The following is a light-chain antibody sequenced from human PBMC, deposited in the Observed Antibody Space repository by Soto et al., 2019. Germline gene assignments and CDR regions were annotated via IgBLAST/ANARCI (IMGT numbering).Light chain of an antibody. Sequence: EIVLTQSPATLSLSPGERATLSCRASQSVSSQLAWYQHKPGQAPRLLIYDASNRATGIPDRFSGSGSGTDFTLTISSLEPEDFAVYYGAQRVCPWTVGQVTKVDIK. CDR1: QSVSSQ. CDR2: DAS. CDR3: AQRVCPWT. V-gene: IGKV3-11*01. J-gene: IGKJ1*01.